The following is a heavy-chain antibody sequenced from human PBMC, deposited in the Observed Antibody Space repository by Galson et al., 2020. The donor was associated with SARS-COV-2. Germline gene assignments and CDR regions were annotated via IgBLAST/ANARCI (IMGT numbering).Heavy chain of an antibody. CDR3: AKAVLVVDIVATPVDY. CDR2: ISYDGSNK. D-gene: IGHD5-12*01. CDR1: GFTFSSYG. V-gene: IGHV3-30*18. J-gene: IGHJ4*02. Sequence: GGSLRLSCAASGFTFSSYGMHWVRQAPGKGLEWVAVISYDGSNKYYADSVKGRFTISRDNSKNTLYLQMNSLRAEDTAVYYCAKAVLVVDIVATPVDYWGQGTLVTVSS.